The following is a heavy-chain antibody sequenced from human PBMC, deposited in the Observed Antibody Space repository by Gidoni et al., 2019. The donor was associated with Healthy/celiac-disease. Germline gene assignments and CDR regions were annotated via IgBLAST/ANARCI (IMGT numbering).Heavy chain of an antibody. D-gene: IGHD3-10*01. CDR3: AIYYYGSGSYRY. V-gene: IGHV3-21*01. CDR1: GFPFSSYS. Sequence: EVQLVVSGGGLVKPGGSLRLSCAASGFPFSSYSMNWVRQAPGKGLEWFSSISSSSSYIYYADSVKGRFTISRDNAKNSLYLQMNSLRAEDTAVYYCAIYYYGSGSYRYWGQGTLVTVSS. J-gene: IGHJ4*02. CDR2: ISSSSSYI.